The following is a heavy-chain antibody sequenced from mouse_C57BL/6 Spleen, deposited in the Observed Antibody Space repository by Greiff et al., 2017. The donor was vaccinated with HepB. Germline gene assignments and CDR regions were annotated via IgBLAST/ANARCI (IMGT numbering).Heavy chain of an antibody. J-gene: IGHJ2*01. Sequence: QVQLKESGAELVRPGASVTLSCKASGYTFTDYEMHWVKQTPVHGLEWIGAIDPETGGTAYNQKFKGKAILTADKSSSTAYMELRSLTSEDSAVYYCTSRGTYIDYWGQGTTLTVSS. D-gene: IGHD3-3*01. V-gene: IGHV1-15*01. CDR3: TSRGTYIDY. CDR1: GYTFTDYE. CDR2: IDPETGGT.